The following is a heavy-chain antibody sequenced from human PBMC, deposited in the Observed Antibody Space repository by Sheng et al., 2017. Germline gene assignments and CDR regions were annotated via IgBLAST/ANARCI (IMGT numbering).Heavy chain of an antibody. V-gene: IGHV4-39*07. CDR3: ARDSGGDEGFGFDY. J-gene: IGHJ4*02. Sequence: QLQLQESGPGLVKPSETLSLTCTVSGDFINSNNYYWGWIRQSPGKGLEWIVTLSFSGITYYNPSLQSRVTFLLDTTRNQFSLDLRSVTVADTAFYYCARDSGGDEGFGFDYWGQGILVTVSA. CDR2: LSFSGIT. D-gene: IGHD2-21*02. CDR1: GDFINSNNYY.